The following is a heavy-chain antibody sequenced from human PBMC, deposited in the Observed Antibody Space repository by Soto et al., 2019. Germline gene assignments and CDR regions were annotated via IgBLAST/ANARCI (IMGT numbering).Heavy chain of an antibody. V-gene: IGHV4-39*01. D-gene: IGHD2-21*01. Sequence: QLQLLESGPGLVKASETLSLTCSVSGGSISTSRSYWAWIRQPPGKGLEWLANIFYSGSTFYNPSLAIRVSVSVDTSKNEFSLKLRSVTAADTAVYYCARQPTTGDTDLWFDPWGQGTLVTVSS. CDR1: GGSISTSRSY. J-gene: IGHJ5*02. CDR2: IFYSGST. CDR3: ARQPTTGDTDLWFDP.